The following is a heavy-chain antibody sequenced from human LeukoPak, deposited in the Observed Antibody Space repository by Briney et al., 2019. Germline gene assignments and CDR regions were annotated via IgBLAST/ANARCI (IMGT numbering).Heavy chain of an antibody. D-gene: IGHD3-22*01. J-gene: IGHJ4*02. CDR1: GGSISSYY. CDR3: ARQTYYYDSSGYYYVGPYFDY. CDR2: IYYSGST. Sequence: SETLSLTCTVSGGSISSYYWGWIRQPPGKGLEWIGTIYYSGSTYYNPSLKSRVTISVDTSKNQFSLKLSSVTAADTAVYYCARQTYYYDSSGYYYVGPYFDYWGQGTLVTVSS. V-gene: IGHV4-39*01.